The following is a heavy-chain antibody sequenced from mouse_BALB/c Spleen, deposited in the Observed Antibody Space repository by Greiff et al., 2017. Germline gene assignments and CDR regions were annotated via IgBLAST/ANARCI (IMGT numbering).Heavy chain of an antibody. J-gene: IGHJ3*01. CDR2: IWAGGST. D-gene: IGHD2-2*01. Sequence: VKLVESGPGLVAPSQSLSITCTVSGFSLTSYGVHWVRQPPGKGLEWLGVIWAGGSTNYNSALMSRLSISKDNSKSQVFLKMNSLQTDDTAMYYCARDGYPFFAYWGQGTLVTVSA. CDR1: GFSLTSYG. V-gene: IGHV2-9*02. CDR3: ARDGYPFFAY.